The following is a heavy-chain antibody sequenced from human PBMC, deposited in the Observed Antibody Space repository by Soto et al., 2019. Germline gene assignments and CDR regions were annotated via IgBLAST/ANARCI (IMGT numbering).Heavy chain of an antibody. Sequence: EVQLLESGGGSVQPGGSLRLSCAASGVTVSNYAMTWVRQAPGKGLEWVSTMSGTAGNTYSADSVKGRFTISRDNSKNTLYLQMNRLRAEDTAVYYCAKKYYFGSGSYVFYFDYWGQGTLVTVSS. CDR2: MSGTAGNT. J-gene: IGHJ4*02. V-gene: IGHV3-23*01. CDR1: GVTVSNYA. D-gene: IGHD3-10*01. CDR3: AKKYYFGSGSYVFYFDY.